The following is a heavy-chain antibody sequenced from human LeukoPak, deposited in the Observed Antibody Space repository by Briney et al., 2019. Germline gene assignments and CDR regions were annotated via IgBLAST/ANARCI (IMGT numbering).Heavy chain of an antibody. V-gene: IGHV3-21*01. Sequence: PGGSLRLSCAASGFTFTTYTMNWVRQAPGKGLEWVSSINSRSNYRYYADSVKGRFTISRDNAKNSLYLQMNSLRAEDTAVYYCAREDGIVGATSAFDIWGQGTMVTASS. CDR2: INSRSNYR. CDR1: GFTFTTYT. CDR3: AREDGIVGATSAFDI. J-gene: IGHJ3*02. D-gene: IGHD1-26*01.